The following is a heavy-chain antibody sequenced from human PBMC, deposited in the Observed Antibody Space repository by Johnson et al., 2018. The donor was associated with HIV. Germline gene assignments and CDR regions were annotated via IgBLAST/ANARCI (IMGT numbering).Heavy chain of an antibody. V-gene: IGHV3-23*04. CDR2: IRGIGVST. CDR1: GFTFSSSA. CDR3: AKEFIAHDLPAGAFDV. Sequence: VQLVESGGGLVQPGGSLRLSCAASGFTFSSSAMSWVRQAPGKGLEWVSAIRGIGVSTYYADAVQGRFTISRENSKNTLYLEMTSMRAEDTAVYYCAKEFIAHDLPAGAFDVWGQGTKVTVSS. J-gene: IGHJ3*01. D-gene: IGHD6-13*01.